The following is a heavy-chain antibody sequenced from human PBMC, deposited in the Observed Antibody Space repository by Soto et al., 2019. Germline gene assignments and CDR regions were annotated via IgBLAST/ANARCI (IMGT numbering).Heavy chain of an antibody. CDR3: VRGDRFDP. CDR1: GYTFTGYN. D-gene: IGHD3-16*01. V-gene: IGHV1-2*02. Sequence: EASVKVSCKASGYTFTGYNVNWVRQAPGQGLEWMGWINPHSGGTNYAQKFRGRVNMTRDTSISTAYMELNSLTSDDTAVYYCVRGDRFDPWGQGTLVTVSS. CDR2: INPHSGGT. J-gene: IGHJ5*02.